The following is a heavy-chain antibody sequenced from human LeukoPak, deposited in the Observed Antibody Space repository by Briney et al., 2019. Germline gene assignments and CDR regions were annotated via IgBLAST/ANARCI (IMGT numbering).Heavy chain of an antibody. J-gene: IGHJ4*02. CDR2: IYHSGST. CDR3: ARTYSGSWAFDY. CDR1: GYSISSGYY. D-gene: IGHD1-26*01. V-gene: IGHV4-38-2*02. Sequence: PSETLSLTCTVSGYSISSGYYWGWIRQPPGKGLEWIGSIYHSGSTYYNPSLKSRVTISVDTSKNQFSLKLSSVTAADTAVYYCARTYSGSWAFDYWGQGTLVTVSS.